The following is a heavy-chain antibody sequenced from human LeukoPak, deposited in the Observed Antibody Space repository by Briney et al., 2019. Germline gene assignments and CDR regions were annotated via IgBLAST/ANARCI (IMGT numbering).Heavy chain of an antibody. J-gene: IGHJ6*03. D-gene: IGHD3-9*01. CDR3: ARVGRYFDWLSTRYYYMDV. CDR1: GYTFTNYG. V-gene: IGHV1-18*01. CDR2: ISAYNGNT. Sequence: ASVKVSCKASGYTFTNYGISWVRQAPGQGLEWMGWISAYNGNTNYAQKLQGRVTMTTDTSTSTAYMELRSLRSDDTAVYYCARVGRYFDWLSTRYYYMDVWGKGTTVTISS.